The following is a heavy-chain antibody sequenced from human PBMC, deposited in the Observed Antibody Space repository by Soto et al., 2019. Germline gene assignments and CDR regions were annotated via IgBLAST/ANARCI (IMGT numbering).Heavy chain of an antibody. CDR3: ASQRDLGDYDY. V-gene: IGHV3-7*01. D-gene: IGHD4-17*01. CDR1: GFTFTSYW. J-gene: IGHJ4*02. Sequence: GGSVRLSCVASGFTFTSYWMSWVRQAPGKGLEWVANVKQDGSVTYYVDSVRGRFIISRDNAKNSVYLQMSSLTAEDTAVYYCASQRDLGDYDYWGQGILVTVSS. CDR2: VKQDGSVT.